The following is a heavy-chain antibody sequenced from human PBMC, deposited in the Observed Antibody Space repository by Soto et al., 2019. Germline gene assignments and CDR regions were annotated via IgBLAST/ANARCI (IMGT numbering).Heavy chain of an antibody. CDR2: ISDSGDFI. Sequence: EVQLVESGGSLVKPGGSLRLSCATSGFTFSGYTMDWVRQAPGKGLEWVSSISDSGDFIYYADSVKGRFTISRDNAKNSLFLQMNSLRAEDTAVYYCAGVRVPYWGQGTLVTVSS. CDR1: GFTFSGYT. J-gene: IGHJ4*02. D-gene: IGHD3-10*01. V-gene: IGHV3-21*03. CDR3: AGVRVPY.